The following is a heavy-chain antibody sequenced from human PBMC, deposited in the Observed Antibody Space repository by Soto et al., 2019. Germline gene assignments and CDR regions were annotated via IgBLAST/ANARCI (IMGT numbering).Heavy chain of an antibody. CDR2: INPNSGGT. CDR1: GYTFTGYY. J-gene: IGHJ6*02. CDR3: ARALGYCSGGSCRTYYYYYGMDV. D-gene: IGHD2-15*01. V-gene: IGHV1-2*04. Sequence: ASVKVSCKASGYTFTGYYMHWVRQAPGQGLEWMGWINPNSGGTNYAQKFQGWVTMTRDTSISTAYMELSRLRSDGTAVYYCARALGYCSGGSCRTYYYYYGMDVWGQGTTVTVSS.